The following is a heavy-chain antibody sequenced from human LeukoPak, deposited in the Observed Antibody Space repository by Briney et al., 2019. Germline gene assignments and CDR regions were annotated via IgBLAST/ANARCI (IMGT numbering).Heavy chain of an antibody. D-gene: IGHD6-13*01. Sequence: GGSLRLSCAASGFSFASYDMGWVRQPPGKGLEWVSTISDSGGRTHYADSVQGRFTISRDNSKNTLYLQINNLRAEDTAIYYCDAADFWGQGTLVTVSS. CDR1: GFSFASYD. CDR3: DAADF. V-gene: IGHV3-23*01. J-gene: IGHJ4*02. CDR2: ISDSGGRT.